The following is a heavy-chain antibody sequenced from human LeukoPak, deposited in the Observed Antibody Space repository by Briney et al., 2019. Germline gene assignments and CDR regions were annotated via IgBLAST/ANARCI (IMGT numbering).Heavy chain of an antibody. Sequence: GGSLRLSCAASGFTFSSYGMSWVRQAPGKGLEWVSAISGSGGSTYYADSVKGRFTISRDNSKNTLYLQMNSLRAEDTAVYYCAKAPLVASYYLDYWGQGTLVTVSS. CDR2: ISGSGGST. V-gene: IGHV3-23*01. CDR3: AKAPLVASYYLDY. D-gene: IGHD1-26*01. J-gene: IGHJ4*02. CDR1: GFTFSSYG.